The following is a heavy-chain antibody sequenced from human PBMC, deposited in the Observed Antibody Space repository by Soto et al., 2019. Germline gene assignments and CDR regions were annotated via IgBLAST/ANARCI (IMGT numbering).Heavy chain of an antibody. CDR3: ARSAAAQCCCYCYGMDV. J-gene: IGHJ6*02. V-gene: IGHV5-51*01. Sequence: PGESLKSSCKGSGYSFTSYWIGWVRQMPGKGLEWMGIIYPGDSDTRYSPSFQGQVTISADKSISTAYLQWSSLKASDTAMYYCARSAAAQCCCYCYGMDVWGQGTTVTVSS. CDR1: GYSFTSYW. CDR2: IYPGDSDT. D-gene: IGHD6-13*01.